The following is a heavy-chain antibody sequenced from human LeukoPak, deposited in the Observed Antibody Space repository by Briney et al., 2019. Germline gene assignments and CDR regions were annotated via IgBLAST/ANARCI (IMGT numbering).Heavy chain of an antibody. CDR2: ISSSGRTV. V-gene: IGHV3-11*01. D-gene: IGHD3-10*01. CDR3: ASYGSGSYSYYFDY. CDR1: GFSFSDYY. Sequence: GGSLRLSCAASGFSFSDYYMNWIRQAPGKGLEWVSCISSSGRTVYYADSVKGRFTISRDNAKNSLYLQVNSLRAEDTAVYYCASYGSGSYSYYFDYWGQGTLVTVSS. J-gene: IGHJ4*02.